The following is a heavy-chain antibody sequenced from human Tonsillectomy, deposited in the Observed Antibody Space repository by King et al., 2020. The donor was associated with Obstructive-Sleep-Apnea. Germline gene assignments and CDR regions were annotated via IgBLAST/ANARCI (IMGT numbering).Heavy chain of an antibody. V-gene: IGHV3-23*04. CDR2: ISGSGGTT. J-gene: IGHJ6*02. Sequence: VQLVESGGDLVQPGGSLRLSCAASGFTFCANAMTWVRQAPVKGLEWVSGISGSGGTTHYAASVTGRFTISRDNSENTLYLQMASLRAEDTAVYYCARVRCGGECYYNLDVWGQGTTVTVSS. D-gene: IGHD2-21*01. CDR1: GFTFCANA. CDR3: ARVRCGGECYYNLDV.